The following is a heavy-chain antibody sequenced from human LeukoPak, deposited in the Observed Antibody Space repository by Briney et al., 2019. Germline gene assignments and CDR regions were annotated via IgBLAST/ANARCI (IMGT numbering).Heavy chain of an antibody. D-gene: IGHD3-3*01. CDR2: INHSGGT. Sequence: SSETLSLTCAVYGGSFSGYYWSWIRQPPGKGLEWIGEINHSGGTNYNPSLKSRVTISVDTSKNQFTLKLSSVTAADTAVYYCARMERYYYYGMDVWGKGTTVTVSS. J-gene: IGHJ6*04. V-gene: IGHV4-34*01. CDR1: GGSFSGYY. CDR3: ARMERYYYYGMDV.